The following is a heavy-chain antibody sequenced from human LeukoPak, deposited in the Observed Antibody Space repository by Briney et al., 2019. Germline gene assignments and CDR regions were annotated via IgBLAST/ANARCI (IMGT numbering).Heavy chain of an antibody. Sequence: GGSLRLSCAASGFIFSSHWMHWVRQVPGKGLQWVSRINIDGSRTIYADSVKGRFAISRDNAKNTVSLQMDSLRAEDTALYYCAKGAWGDGSGSLINYYYMDVWGKGTTVTVSS. CDR2: INIDGSRT. CDR3: AKGAWGDGSGSLINYYYMDV. CDR1: GFIFSSHW. J-gene: IGHJ6*03. V-gene: IGHV3-74*01. D-gene: IGHD3-10*01.